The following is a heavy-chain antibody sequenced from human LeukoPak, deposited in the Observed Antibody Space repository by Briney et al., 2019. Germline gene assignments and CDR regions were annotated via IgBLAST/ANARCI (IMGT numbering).Heavy chain of an antibody. CDR1: GXTFSDSW. V-gene: IGHV3-74*01. J-gene: IGHJ4*02. CDR2: INGDGSTT. Sequence: GGSLRLSCTGSGXTFSDSWIHWVRQAPGKGLVWVSRINGDGSTTNYADSVKGRFTISRDNAQDTLYLQMNTLRAEDTAVYYCATAGNHRFDYWGQGTLVTVSS. D-gene: IGHD3-10*01. CDR3: ATAGNHRFDY.